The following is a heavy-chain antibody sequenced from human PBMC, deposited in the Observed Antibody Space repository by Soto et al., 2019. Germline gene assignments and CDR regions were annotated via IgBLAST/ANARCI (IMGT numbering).Heavy chain of an antibody. CDR3: TRDIHGSGSCDY. V-gene: IGHV3-72*01. J-gene: IGHJ4*02. D-gene: IGHD1-26*01. CDR2: IKNKGNSYAT. Sequence: EVHLVESGGGLVQPGGSLRLSCAVSGFTFSDYYMDWVRQAPGKGLEWVGRIKNKGNSYATEYAASVKGRFTISRDDSKNSLYLQMNSLKTEDTAVYFCTRDIHGSGSCDYWGQGTLFTVSS. CDR1: GFTFSDYY.